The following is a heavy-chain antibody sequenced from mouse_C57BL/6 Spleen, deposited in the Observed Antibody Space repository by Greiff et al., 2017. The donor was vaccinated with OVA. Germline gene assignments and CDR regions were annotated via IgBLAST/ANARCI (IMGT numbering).Heavy chain of an antibody. CDR2: ISGGGGNT. CDR3: ARQSSLYYGSSYFDY. J-gene: IGHJ2*01. V-gene: IGHV5-9*01. Sequence: EVKVEESGGGLVKPGGSLKLSCAASGFTFSSYTMSWVRQTPEKRLEWVATISGGGGNTYYPDSVKGRFTISRDNAKNTLYLQMSSLRSEDTALYYCARQSSLYYGSSYFDYWGQGTTLTVSS. D-gene: IGHD1-1*01. CDR1: GFTFSSYT.